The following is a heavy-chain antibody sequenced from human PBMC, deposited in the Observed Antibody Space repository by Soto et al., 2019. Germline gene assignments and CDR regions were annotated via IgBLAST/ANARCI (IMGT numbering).Heavy chain of an antibody. CDR1: GFTFSTYW. CDR3: VRDWSNFWGMDV. J-gene: IGHJ6*02. D-gene: IGHD1-1*01. V-gene: IGHV3-7*01. CDR2: IKQDGSDK. Sequence: SLRLSCAASGFTFSTYWMNWVRQAPGKGLEWVANIKQDGSDKYYVDSVKGRFAISRDNAKDSLFLQMKNLRAEDTAVYYCVRDWSNFWGMDVWGQGTRITVSS.